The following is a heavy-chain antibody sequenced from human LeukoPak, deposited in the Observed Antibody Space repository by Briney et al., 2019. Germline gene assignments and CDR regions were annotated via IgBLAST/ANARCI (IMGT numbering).Heavy chain of an antibody. CDR1: GYTFTGYY. CDR3: ARGSTRDSSGWYGPGKWFDP. Sequence: ASVKVSCKASGYTFTGYYMHWARQAPGQGLEWMGWINPNSGGTNYAQNFQGRVTMTRDTSISTAFLELSSLRSDDTAVYYCARGSTRDSSGWYGPGKWFDPWGQGTLVTVSS. J-gene: IGHJ5*02. V-gene: IGHV1-2*02. CDR2: INPNSGGT. D-gene: IGHD6-19*01.